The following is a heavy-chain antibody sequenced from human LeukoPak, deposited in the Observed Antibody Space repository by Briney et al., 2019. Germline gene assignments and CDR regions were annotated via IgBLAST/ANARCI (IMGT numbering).Heavy chain of an antibody. D-gene: IGHD4-23*01. CDR3: ARDLPYGGNFGYWFDP. V-gene: IGHV1-69*04. CDR2: IIPILGIA. J-gene: IGHJ5*02. CDR1: GGTFSSYT. Sequence: ASVKVSCKASGGTFSSYTISWVRQAPGQGLEWIGRIIPILGIANYAQKFQGRVTITADKSTSTAYMELSSLRSEDTAVYYCARDLPYGGNFGYWFDPWGQGTLVTVSS.